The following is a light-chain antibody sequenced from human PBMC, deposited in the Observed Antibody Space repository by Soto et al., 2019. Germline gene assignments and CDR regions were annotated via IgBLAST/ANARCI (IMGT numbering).Light chain of an antibody. V-gene: IGLV2-11*01. J-gene: IGLJ2*01. CDR2: EVP. Sequence: QSALTQPRSVSGSPGQSVTISCTGTSSDVGAYNHVSWYQQHPGKAPKLVIYEVPERPSGVPDRFSGSKSGSTASLTISGLQTDDEGDFYCCSFSATSHVVFGGGTQLTVL. CDR3: CSFSATSHVV. CDR1: SSDVGAYNH.